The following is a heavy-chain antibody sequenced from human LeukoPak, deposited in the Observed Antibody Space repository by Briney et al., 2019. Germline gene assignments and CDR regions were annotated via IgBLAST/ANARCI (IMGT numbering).Heavy chain of an antibody. CDR1: GFTFSSYA. Sequence: PGGSLRLSCAASGFTFSSYAMHWVRQAPGKGLEWVAVISYDGSNKYYADSVKGRFTISRDNSKNTLYLQMNSLRAEDTAVYYCARDDYSSSSLYFDYWGQGTLVIVSS. V-gene: IGHV3-30-3*01. CDR3: ARDDYSSSSLYFDY. D-gene: IGHD6-6*01. CDR2: ISYDGSNK. J-gene: IGHJ4*02.